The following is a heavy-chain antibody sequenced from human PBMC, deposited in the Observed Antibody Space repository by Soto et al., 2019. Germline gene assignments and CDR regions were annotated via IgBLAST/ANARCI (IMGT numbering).Heavy chain of an antibody. CDR3: ARQEGNGNVWPLDY. V-gene: IGHV4-39*01. D-gene: IGHD2-8*01. Sequence: SETLSLTCTVSGDSIGTTHSYWAWIRQSPGKGLEWIGNIHYSGSTYYMPSLRSRVTLSADTSKNQFSLRLTSVTAEDTAVYYCARQEGNGNVWPLDYWGQGILVSGSA. CDR1: GDSIGTTHSY. J-gene: IGHJ4*02. CDR2: IHYSGST.